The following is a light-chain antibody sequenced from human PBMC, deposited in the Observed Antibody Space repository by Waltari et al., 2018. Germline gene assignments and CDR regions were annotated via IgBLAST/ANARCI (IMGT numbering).Light chain of an antibody. CDR1: QSISSY. CDR2: GAS. Sequence: DIQMTQSPSSLSASVGDRVNITCRASQSISSYLNWYQQKQGKAPNFLIYGASNLQSGVPSRFSGSGSGTDFTLTISSLQLEDFATYSCQQSHSIPWTFGQGTKVEI. CDR3: QQSHSIPWT. J-gene: IGKJ1*01. V-gene: IGKV1-39*01.